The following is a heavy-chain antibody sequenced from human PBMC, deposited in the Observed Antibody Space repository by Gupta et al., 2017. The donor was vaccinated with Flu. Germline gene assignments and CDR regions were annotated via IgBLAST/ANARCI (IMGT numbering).Heavy chain of an antibody. J-gene: IGHJ5*02. CDR1: G. CDR3: ARMGCGTTSCYWNNWFDP. V-gene: IGHV2-26*01. CDR2: ISSHDEK. Sequence: GVTWFRQPPGKALEWLAHISSHDEKSYSTSLKSRLTISKDTSRSQVVLTMTNMDPVDTATYYCARMGCGTTSCYWNNWFDPWGQGTRVTVSS. D-gene: IGHD2-2*01.